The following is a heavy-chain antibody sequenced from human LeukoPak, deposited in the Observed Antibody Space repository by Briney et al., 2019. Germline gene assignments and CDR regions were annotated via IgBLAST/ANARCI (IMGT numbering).Heavy chain of an antibody. Sequence: GATVKVSCKASGYTFTVYYMHWVRQAPGQGLEWMGWINPNSGGTNYAQKFQGRVTMTRDTSSSTAYMERSRLRSDATAVYYCARDLSPNWNDWFDPWGQGTLVTVSS. CDR1: GYTFTVYY. CDR3: ARDLSPNWNDWFDP. V-gene: IGHV1-2*02. J-gene: IGHJ5*02. D-gene: IGHD1-1*01. CDR2: INPNSGGT.